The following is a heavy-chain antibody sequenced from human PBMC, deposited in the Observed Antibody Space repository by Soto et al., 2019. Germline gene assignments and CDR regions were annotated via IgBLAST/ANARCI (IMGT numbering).Heavy chain of an antibody. V-gene: IGHV3-72*01. CDR2: TRNKANSYTT. J-gene: IGHJ4*02. CDR1: GFTFSDHY. CDR3: ASMRGDFDY. Sequence: EVQLVESGGGLVQPGGSLRLSCVASGFTFSDHYRDWVRQAPGKGLEWVGRTRNKANSYTTEYAASVKGRFTISGDDSENSLYLHLNSLKTEDAAVYYCASMRGDFDYWGQGTLVTVSS.